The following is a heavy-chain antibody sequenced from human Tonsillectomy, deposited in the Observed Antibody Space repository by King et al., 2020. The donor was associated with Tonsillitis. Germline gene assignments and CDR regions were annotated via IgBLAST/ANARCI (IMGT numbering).Heavy chain of an antibody. V-gene: IGHV3-21*01. CDR1: GFTFSTYS. CDR2: ISTSSSYI. CDR3: AREGVGGYGLGYDSSGPFDY. D-gene: IGHD3-22*01. J-gene: IGHJ4*02. Sequence: VQLVESGGGLVKPGGSLRLSCAASGFTFSTYSMNWVRQAPGKGLEWVSSISTSSSYIYYADSVKGRFTISRDNAQNSLYLKMNSLRAEETAVYYCAREGVGGYGLGYDSSGPFDYWGQGTLVTVSS.